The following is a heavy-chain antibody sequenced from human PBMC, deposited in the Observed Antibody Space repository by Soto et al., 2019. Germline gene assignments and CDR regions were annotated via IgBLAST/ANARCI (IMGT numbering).Heavy chain of an antibody. J-gene: IGHJ3*01. CDR1: GFSFSDNL. Sequence: QVQLVQSGAEVRKPGASVNISCRASGFSFSDNLINWVRQAPGQSLEWMGWINPDNGNTRYSQTLQARVTISRHSSASIPYVEVSDLTSEDTAVYYCARDILSVGPRANDAFDVWGQGTMVTVSS. CDR2: INPDNGNT. V-gene: IGHV1-3*01. CDR3: ARDILSVGPRANDAFDV. D-gene: IGHD2-8*02.